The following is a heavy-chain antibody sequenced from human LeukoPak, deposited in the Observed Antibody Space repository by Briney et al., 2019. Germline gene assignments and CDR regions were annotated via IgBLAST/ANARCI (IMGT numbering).Heavy chain of an antibody. J-gene: IGHJ4*02. CDR1: GFTFSSYA. CDR3: AREGDYYDSKDYFDH. Sequence: GGSLRLSCAASGFTFSSYAMHWVRQAPGKGLEWVAVISYDGSNKYYADSVKGRFTISRDNSKNTLYLQMNSLRAEDTAVYYCAREGDYYDSKDYFDHWGQGTLVTVSS. V-gene: IGHV3-30-3*01. CDR2: ISYDGSNK. D-gene: IGHD3-22*01.